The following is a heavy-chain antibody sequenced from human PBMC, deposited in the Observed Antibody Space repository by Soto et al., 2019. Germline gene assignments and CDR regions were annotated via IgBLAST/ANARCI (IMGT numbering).Heavy chain of an antibody. CDR3: AKTAGYDYVWGSSGLDS. Sequence: GGSLRLSCAASGFTFSSYGMHWVRQAPGKGLEWVAVISYDGSDKYYADSVKGRFTISRDDSKNTLYLQMNSLRAEDTAVYYCAKTAGYDYVWGSSGLDSWGQGTLVTVSS. CDR2: ISYDGSDK. CDR1: GFTFSSYG. J-gene: IGHJ5*01. V-gene: IGHV3-30*18. D-gene: IGHD3-16*01.